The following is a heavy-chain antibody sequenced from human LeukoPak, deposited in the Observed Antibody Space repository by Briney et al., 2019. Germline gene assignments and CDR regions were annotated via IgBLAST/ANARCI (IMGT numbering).Heavy chain of an antibody. D-gene: IGHD2-2*01. CDR3: ARAGGIVVVPAAMAFDNWFDS. Sequence: SQTLSLTCTVSGGSISSGGYYWSWIRQHPGKGLEWIGYIYYSGSTYYNPSLKSRVTISVDTSKNQFSLKLSSVTAADTAVYYCARAGGIVVVPAAMAFDNWFDSWGQGTLVTVSS. CDR2: IYYSGST. J-gene: IGHJ5*01. V-gene: IGHV4-31*03. CDR1: GGSISSGGYY.